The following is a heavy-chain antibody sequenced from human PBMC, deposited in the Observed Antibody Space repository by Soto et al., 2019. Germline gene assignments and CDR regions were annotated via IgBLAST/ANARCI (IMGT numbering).Heavy chain of an antibody. CDR3: ARHFPGPRVEYQLPRPYYYYYGMDV. Sequence: SETLSLTCTVSGGSISSYYWSWIRQPPGKGLEWIGYIYYSGSTNYNPSLKSRVTISVDTSKNQFSLKLSSVTAADTAVYYCARHFPGPRVEYQLPRPYYYYYGMDVWGQGTTVTVPS. CDR1: GGSISSYY. CDR2: IYYSGST. D-gene: IGHD2-2*01. V-gene: IGHV4-59*08. J-gene: IGHJ6*02.